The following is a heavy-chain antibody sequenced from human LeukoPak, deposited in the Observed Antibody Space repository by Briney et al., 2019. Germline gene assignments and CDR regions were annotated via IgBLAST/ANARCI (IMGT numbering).Heavy chain of an antibody. Sequence: SVKVSCKASGGTFSSYAISWVRQAPRQGPEWVGRIIPIFGTANYAHNFQGRVTITTDESTSTAYMELSSLRSADTAVYYRARAVGGYYDSSGYYYDYFDYWGQGTLVTVSS. CDR1: GGTFSSYA. J-gene: IGHJ4*02. CDR3: ARAVGGYYDSSGYYYDYFDY. CDR2: IIPIFGTA. D-gene: IGHD3-22*01. V-gene: IGHV1-69*05.